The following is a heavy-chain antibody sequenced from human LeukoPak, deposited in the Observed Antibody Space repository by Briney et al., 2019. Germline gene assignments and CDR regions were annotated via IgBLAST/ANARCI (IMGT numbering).Heavy chain of an antibody. Sequence: GESLKISCKGSGYSLTSYWIGWVRQMPGKGLEWMGIIYPGDSDTRYSPSFQGQVTISADKSISTAYLQWSSLKASDTAMYCCARDDSSGYYRGTFDYWGQGTLVTVSS. CDR1: GYSLTSYW. CDR3: ARDDSSGYYRGTFDY. D-gene: IGHD3-22*01. J-gene: IGHJ4*02. V-gene: IGHV5-51*01. CDR2: IYPGDSDT.